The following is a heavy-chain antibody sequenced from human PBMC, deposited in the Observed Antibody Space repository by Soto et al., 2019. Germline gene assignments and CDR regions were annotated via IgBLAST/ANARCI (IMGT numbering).Heavy chain of an antibody. CDR1: GFTFGDYA. V-gene: IGHV3-49*05. CDR2: IRSKAYGGTT. Sequence: EVQLVESGGGLVKPGRSLRLSCTASGFTFGDYAMSWFRQAPGKGLEWVGFIRSKAYGGTTEYAASVKGRFTISRDDSKSIAYLQMNSLKTEDTAVYYCTRDSGWVEMDTNAPNDYWGQGTLVTVSS. CDR3: TRDSGWVEMDTNAPNDY. D-gene: IGHD5-18*01. J-gene: IGHJ4*02.